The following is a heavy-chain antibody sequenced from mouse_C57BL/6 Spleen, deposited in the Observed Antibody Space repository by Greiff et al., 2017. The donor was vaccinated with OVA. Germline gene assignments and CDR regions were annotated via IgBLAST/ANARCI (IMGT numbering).Heavy chain of an antibody. Sequence: EVQLVESGPGLVKPSQSLSLTCSVTGYSITSGYYWNWIRQFPGNKLEWMGYISYDGSNNYNPSLKNRISITRDTSKNQFFLKLNSVTTEDTATYYCGRGSSFAMDYWGQGTSVTVSS. J-gene: IGHJ4*01. CDR2: ISYDGSN. D-gene: IGHD1-1*01. CDR1: GYSITSGYY. V-gene: IGHV3-6*01. CDR3: GRGSSFAMDY.